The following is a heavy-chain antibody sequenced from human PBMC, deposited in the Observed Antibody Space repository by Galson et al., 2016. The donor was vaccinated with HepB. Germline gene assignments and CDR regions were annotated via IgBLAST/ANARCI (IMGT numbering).Heavy chain of an antibody. J-gene: IGHJ4*02. CDR2: ISYDGSDK. CDR1: GFTVSSYA. D-gene: IGHD1-1*01. Sequence: SLRLSCAASGFTVSSYAMHWVRQAPGKGLEWVAVISYDGSDKYYADSVKGRFTISRDSPKNSLSLQMNSLRAEDTAVYYCVTITGTSGWGQGTLVTVSS. V-gene: IGHV3-30*04. CDR3: VTITGTSG.